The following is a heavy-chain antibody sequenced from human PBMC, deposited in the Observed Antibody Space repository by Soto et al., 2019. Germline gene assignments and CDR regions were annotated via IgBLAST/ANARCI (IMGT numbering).Heavy chain of an antibody. Sequence: ASVKVSCKASGYTFTSYGISWVRQAPGQGLEWMGWISAYNGNTNYAQKLQGRVTMTTDTSTSTAYMELRSLRSDDTAVYYCAKDAIVVVPAALNWCDPWGQGTLVTVSS. CDR3: AKDAIVVVPAALNWCDP. D-gene: IGHD2-2*01. CDR1: GYTFTSYG. J-gene: IGHJ5*02. CDR2: ISAYNGNT. V-gene: IGHV1-18*01.